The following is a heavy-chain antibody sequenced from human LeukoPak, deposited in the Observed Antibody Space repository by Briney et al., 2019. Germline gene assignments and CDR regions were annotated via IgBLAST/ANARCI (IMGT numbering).Heavy chain of an antibody. Sequence: SETLSLTCTVSGGCISSHYWSWIRQPPGKGLEWIGYIYFSGTTNYNPPLKSRVTISVDTSKNQFSLKLSSVTAADTAVYYCARALVGATAWVLYYYMDVWGKGTTVTVSS. CDR2: IYFSGTT. J-gene: IGHJ6*03. CDR3: ARALVGATAWVLYYYMDV. V-gene: IGHV4-59*11. CDR1: GGCISSHY. D-gene: IGHD1-26*01.